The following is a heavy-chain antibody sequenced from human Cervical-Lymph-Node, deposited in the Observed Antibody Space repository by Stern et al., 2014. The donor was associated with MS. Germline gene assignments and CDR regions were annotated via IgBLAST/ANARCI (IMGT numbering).Heavy chain of an antibody. V-gene: IGHV4-61*02. CDR1: GGSIGEDNSY. CDR3: ARQTGRVILSIYTVMGTWYDS. Sequence: QVQLQESGPGLVKPSQTLSLTCSVSGGSIGEDNSYWSWVRQTAGQGLEWIGRISATGRTDYNPSLKSRVSISVDTSKNVVSLKLNAVTAADTAVYYCARQTGRVILSIYTVMGTWYDSWGHGTQVIVSS. J-gene: IGHJ5*01. D-gene: IGHD3-16*02. CDR2: ISATGRT.